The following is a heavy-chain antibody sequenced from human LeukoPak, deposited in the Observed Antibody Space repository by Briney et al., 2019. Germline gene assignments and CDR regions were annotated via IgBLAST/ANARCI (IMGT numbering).Heavy chain of an antibody. D-gene: IGHD6-13*01. Sequence: SETLSLTCTVSGASISSYYWSSIRQPPGKGLEWIGYIYYSGSTNYNPSLKSRVTISVDTSKNQFSLKLSSVTAADTAVYYGAMGIKGVSFDYWGQGTLVTVSS. CDR3: AMGIKGVSFDY. J-gene: IGHJ4*02. CDR1: GASISSYY. V-gene: IGHV4-59*01. CDR2: IYYSGST.